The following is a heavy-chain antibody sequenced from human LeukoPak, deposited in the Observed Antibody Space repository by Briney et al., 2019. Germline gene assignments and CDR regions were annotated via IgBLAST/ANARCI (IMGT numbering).Heavy chain of an antibody. CDR2: ISAYNGNT. Sequence: KVSCKASGYTFTSYGISWVRQAPGQGLEWMGWISAYNGNTNYAQKLQGRVTMTTDTSTSTAYMELRSLRSDDTAVYYCARGDYYDSSGYYLLHYYYYYGMDVWGQGTTVTVSS. CDR3: ARGDYYDSSGYYLLHYYYYYGMDV. D-gene: IGHD3-22*01. V-gene: IGHV1-18*01. CDR1: GYTFTSYG. J-gene: IGHJ6*02.